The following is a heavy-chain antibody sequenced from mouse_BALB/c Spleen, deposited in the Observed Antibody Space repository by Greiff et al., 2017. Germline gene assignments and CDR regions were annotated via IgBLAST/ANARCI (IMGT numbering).Heavy chain of an antibody. Sequence: EVKLVESGGGLVQPGGSMKLSCVASGFTFSSYWMSWVRQSPEKGLEWVAEIRLKSDNYATHYAESVKGKFTISRDDSKSRLYLQMNSLRAEDTGIYYCTGGSRTWFAYWGQGTLVTVSA. CDR2: IRLKSDNYAT. CDR3: TGGSRTWFAY. V-gene: IGHV6-6*02. CDR1: GFTFSSYW. J-gene: IGHJ3*01.